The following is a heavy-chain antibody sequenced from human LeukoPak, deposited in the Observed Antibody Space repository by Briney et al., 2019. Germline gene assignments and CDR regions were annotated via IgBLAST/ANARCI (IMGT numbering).Heavy chain of an antibody. D-gene: IGHD2-2*03. Sequence: PSETLSLTCAVYGGSFSGYYWSWIRQPPGKGLEWIGEINHSGSTNYNPPLKSRVTISVDTSKNQFSLKLSSVTAADTAVYYCARGLLMDIVVVPAAMGNNWFDPWGQGTLVTVSS. CDR1: GGSFSGYY. V-gene: IGHV4-34*01. J-gene: IGHJ5*02. CDR3: ARGLLMDIVVVPAAMGNNWFDP. CDR2: INHSGST.